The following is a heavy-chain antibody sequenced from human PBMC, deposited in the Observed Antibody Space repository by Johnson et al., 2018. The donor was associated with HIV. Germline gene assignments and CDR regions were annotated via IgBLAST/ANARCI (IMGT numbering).Heavy chain of an antibody. D-gene: IGHD6-13*01. CDR1: GFTLSSYA. V-gene: IGHV3-7*03. J-gene: IGHJ3*02. Sequence: VQLVESGGGVVQPGRSLRLSCAASGFTLSSYAMHWVRQAPGKGLEWVANIKQDGSEKYYVDSVKGRFTISRDNAKNSLYLQMNSLRAEDTAVYYCAGVGCDSSWYLRAFDIWGQGTIVNVSS. CDR2: IKQDGSEK. CDR3: AGVGCDSSWYLRAFDI.